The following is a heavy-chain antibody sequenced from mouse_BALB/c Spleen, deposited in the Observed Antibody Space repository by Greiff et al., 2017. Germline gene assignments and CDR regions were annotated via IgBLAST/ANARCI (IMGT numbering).Heavy chain of an antibody. J-gene: IGHJ3*01. CDR2: ISSGSSTI. CDR3: ANSYDYDAGFAY. D-gene: IGHD2-4*01. CDR1: GFTFSSFG. V-gene: IGHV5-17*02. Sequence: EVQLVESGGGLVQPGGSRKLSCAASGFTFSSFGMHWVRQAPEKGLEWVAYISSGSSTIYYADTVKGRFTISRDNPKNTLFLQMTSLRSEDTAMYYCANSYDYDAGFAYWGQGTLVTVSA.